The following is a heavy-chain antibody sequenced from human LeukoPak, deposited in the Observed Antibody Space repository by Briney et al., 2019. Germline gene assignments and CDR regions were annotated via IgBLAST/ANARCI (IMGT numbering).Heavy chain of an antibody. J-gene: IGHJ4*02. CDR1: GFTFSSYW. D-gene: IGHD2/OR15-2a*01. CDR2: INSDGTST. V-gene: IGHV3-74*01. Sequence: GGSLRLSCAASGFTFSSYWMHWVRQAPGKGLVWVSRINSDGTSTSYADSVRGRFTISRDNAKNTVYLQTNSLRAEDTAVYYCARGDYCFDYWGQGTLATVSS. CDR3: ARGDYCFDY.